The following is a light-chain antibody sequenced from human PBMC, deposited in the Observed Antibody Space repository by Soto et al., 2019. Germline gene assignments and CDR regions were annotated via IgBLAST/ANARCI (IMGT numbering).Light chain of an antibody. J-gene: IGKJ3*01. CDR1: QSIANY. CDR3: QQYDSLPLS. CDR2: AAS. V-gene: IGKV1-27*01. Sequence: DIQMTQSPSSLSASVGDRVTITCRASQSIANYLAWYQQKPGKVPKLLIYAASILKSGVPSRFSGSQYGTDFTLTISSLQPEDVATYYSQQYDSLPLSFGPGTKVELK.